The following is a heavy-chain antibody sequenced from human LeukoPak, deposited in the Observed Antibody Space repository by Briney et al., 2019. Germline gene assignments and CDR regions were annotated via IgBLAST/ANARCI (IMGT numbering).Heavy chain of an antibody. V-gene: IGHV3-66*01. CDR1: GFTVGNNY. D-gene: IGHD3-16*01. CDR3: AKDDAWGRFYH. J-gene: IGHJ1*01. Sequence: GGSLRLSCAASGFTVGNNYMAWVRQVPGKGLEWVSFIYSGGSTYYADSVKGRFSISRDSSKNTLYLQMNSLRAEDTGVYYCAKDDAWGRFYHWGQGTLVTVSS. CDR2: IYSGGST.